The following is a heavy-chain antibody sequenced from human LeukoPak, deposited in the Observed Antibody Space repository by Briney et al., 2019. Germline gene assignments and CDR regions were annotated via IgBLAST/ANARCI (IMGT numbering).Heavy chain of an antibody. J-gene: IGHJ4*02. V-gene: IGHV3-23*01. D-gene: IGHD3-10*01. Sequence: GGSLRLSCAASGFTFSSYAVYWVRQAPGKGLEWVSSNSGGSTYYADSVKGRFSISRDNSKNTLYLQMNSLRAEDTAVYYCAKTSYYGSGSELPDHWGQGSLVTVSS. CDR1: GFTFSSYA. CDR2: NSGGST. CDR3: AKTSYYGSGSELPDH.